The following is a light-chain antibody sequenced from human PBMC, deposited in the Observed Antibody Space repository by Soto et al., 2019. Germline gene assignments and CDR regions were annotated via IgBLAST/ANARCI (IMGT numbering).Light chain of an antibody. J-gene: IGLJ3*02. Sequence: QSVVTQEPSLTVSPGGTVTLTCGSSTGAVTSGHYPYWFQQKPGQAPRTLIYDTTNKHSWTPARFSGSLLGGKAALTLAGAQSDDEADYYCLLSYSGTNWVFGGGTKVTVL. CDR3: LLSYSGTNWV. V-gene: IGLV7-46*01. CDR2: DTT. CDR1: TGAVTSGHY.